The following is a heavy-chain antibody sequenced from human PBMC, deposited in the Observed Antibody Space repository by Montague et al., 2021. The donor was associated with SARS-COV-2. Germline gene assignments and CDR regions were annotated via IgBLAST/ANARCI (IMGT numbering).Heavy chain of an antibody. CDR3: ARLTTVVSLGYYYYYCFDV. V-gene: IGHV2-70*01. CDR1: GFSLSTSGMC. J-gene: IGHJ6*02. D-gene: IGHD4-23*01. CDR2: IDWDDDK. Sequence: PALVKPTQTLTLTCTFSGFSLSTSGMCVSWIRQPPGKALEWLALIDWDDDKYYSTSLKTRLTISKDTSKNQVVLTMTNMDPVDAATYYCARLTTVVSLGYYYYYCFDVWGQGTTVTVSS.